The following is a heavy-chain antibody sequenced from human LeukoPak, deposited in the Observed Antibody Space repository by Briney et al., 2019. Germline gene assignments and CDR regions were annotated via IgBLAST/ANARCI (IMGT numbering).Heavy chain of an antibody. J-gene: IGHJ5*02. CDR1: GGSIGNYF. D-gene: IGHD3-10*01. CDR2: IYHSGST. V-gene: IGHV4-59*01. Sequence: PSETLSLTCTVSGGSIGNYFWNWIRQRPGKGLEWIGHIYHSGSTNYNPSLKSRVTISVDTSKNQFSLKLSSVTAADTAVYYCAKDGSGSYFNCFDPWGQGTPVTVSS. CDR3: AKDGSGSYFNCFDP.